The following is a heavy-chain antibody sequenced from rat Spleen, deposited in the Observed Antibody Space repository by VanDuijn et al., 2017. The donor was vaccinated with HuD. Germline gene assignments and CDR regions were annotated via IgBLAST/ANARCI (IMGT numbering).Heavy chain of an antibody. Sequence: EVQLVASGGGLVQPGRSMKLSCAASGLSFSNYDMAWVRQAPTKGLEWVASISYEGTATYYRDSVKGRFTISRDTVQNILYLQMNSPRSEDTATYYCARGGFFRYWGQGVMVTVSS. D-gene: IGHD1-6*01. V-gene: IGHV5-22*01. CDR1: GLSFSNYD. CDR3: ARGGFFRY. J-gene: IGHJ2*01. CDR2: ISYEGTAT.